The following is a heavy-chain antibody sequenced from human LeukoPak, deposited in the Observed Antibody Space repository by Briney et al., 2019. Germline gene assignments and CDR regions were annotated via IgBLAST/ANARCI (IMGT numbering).Heavy chain of an antibody. CDR2: IDPSGSYT. CDR3: ASRKRDYDILTGYYAPDY. Sequence: GESLRISCKGSGYSFTSYWISWVRQMPGKGLEWMGRIDPSGSYTNYSPSFQGHVTISADKSISTAYLQWSSLKASDTAMYYCASRKRDYDILTGYYAPDYWGQGTLVTVSS. J-gene: IGHJ4*02. D-gene: IGHD3-9*01. CDR1: GYSFTSYW. V-gene: IGHV5-10-1*01.